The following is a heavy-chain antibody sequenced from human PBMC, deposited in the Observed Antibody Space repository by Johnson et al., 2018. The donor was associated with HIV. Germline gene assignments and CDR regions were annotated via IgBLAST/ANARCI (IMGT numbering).Heavy chain of an antibody. CDR3: AMRGITIVADAFDI. J-gene: IGHJ3*02. CDR1: GFTFDDYG. D-gene: IGHD3-10*01. V-gene: IGHV3-20*04. Sequence: VQLVESGGGVARPGGSLRLSCAASGFTFDDYGMSWVRQAPGKGLEWVSGIDWRGGRTGYADSVKGRFTIFRDNAKKPLYLQMYSLRAEDTAFYYCAMRGITIVADAFDIWGQGTMVTVSS. CDR2: IDWRGGRT.